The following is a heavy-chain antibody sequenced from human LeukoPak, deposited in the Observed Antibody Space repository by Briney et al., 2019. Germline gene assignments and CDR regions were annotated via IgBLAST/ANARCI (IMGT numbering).Heavy chain of an antibody. V-gene: IGHV4-59*08. J-gene: IGHJ4*02. CDR3: ARRRVAFDY. CDR2: IYYSGST. Sequence: SETLSLTCTVSGGSISSYYWSWIRQPPGKGLEWIGYIYYSGSTNYNPSLKSRVTISVDTSKNQFSLKLSSATAADTAVYYCARRRVAFDYWGQGTLVTVSS. D-gene: IGHD5-12*01. CDR1: GGSISSYY.